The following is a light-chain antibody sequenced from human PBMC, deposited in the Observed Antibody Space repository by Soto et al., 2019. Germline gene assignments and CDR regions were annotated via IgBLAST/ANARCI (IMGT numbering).Light chain of an antibody. V-gene: IGLV2-14*01. CDR2: DVS. CDR3: SSYTSSSTLEV. CDR1: SSDVGGYHY. Sequence: QSVLTQPASVSGSPGQSITISCTGTSSDVGGYHYVSWYQQYPGKAPKLMIYDVSNRPSGVSHRFSGSRSDNTASLIISGLQAEDEADYYCSSYTSSSTLEVFGGGTKLTVL. J-gene: IGLJ2*01.